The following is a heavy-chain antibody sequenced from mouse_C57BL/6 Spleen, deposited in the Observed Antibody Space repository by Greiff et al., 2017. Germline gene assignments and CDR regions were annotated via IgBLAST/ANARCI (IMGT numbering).Heavy chain of an antibody. D-gene: IGHD2-1*01. CDR1: GYTFTSYW. Sequence: VQLQQSGAELVKPGASVKLSCKASGYTFTSYWMQWVKQRPGQGLEWIGEIDPSDSYTNYNQKFKVKATLTVDTSSSTAYMQLSSLTSEDSAVYYCARLGVYGNYVPFAYWGQGTLGTVSA. CDR3: ARLGVYGNYVPFAY. V-gene: IGHV1-50*01. CDR2: IDPSDSYT. J-gene: IGHJ3*01.